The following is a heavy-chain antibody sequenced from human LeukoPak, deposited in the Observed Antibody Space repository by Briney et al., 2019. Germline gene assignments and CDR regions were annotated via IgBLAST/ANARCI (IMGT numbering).Heavy chain of an antibody. CDR2: IYTSGST. CDR1: GGSISSGSYY. Sequence: SETLSLTCTVSGGSISSGSYYWSWIRQPAGKGLEWIGRIYTSGSTNYNPSLKSRVTISVDTSKNQFSLKLTSVTAADTAVYYCARLTAGYYDSSGSDAFDIWGQGTMVTVSS. J-gene: IGHJ3*02. D-gene: IGHD3-22*01. V-gene: IGHV4-61*02. CDR3: ARLTAGYYDSSGSDAFDI.